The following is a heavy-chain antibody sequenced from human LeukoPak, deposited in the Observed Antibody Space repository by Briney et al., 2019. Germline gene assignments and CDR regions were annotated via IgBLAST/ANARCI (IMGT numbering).Heavy chain of an antibody. J-gene: IGHJ3*02. V-gene: IGHV1-2*02. CDR2: INPKSGGT. Sequence: GASVKVSCKASGYTFTEYYMHWVRQAPGQGLEWMGWINPKSGGTNYAQKFQGRVTMTRDTSISTAYMELSRLRSDDTAVFYCARDLAFGEMVTNRGAFDIWGQGTMVTVSS. CDR3: ARDLAFGEMVTNRGAFDI. CDR1: GYTFTEYY. D-gene: IGHD5-24*01.